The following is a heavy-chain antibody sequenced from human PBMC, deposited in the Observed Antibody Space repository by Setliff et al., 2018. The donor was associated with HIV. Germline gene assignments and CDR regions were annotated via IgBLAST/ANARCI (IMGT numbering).Heavy chain of an antibody. D-gene: IGHD1-26*01. CDR1: GGSISIYTHY. V-gene: IGHV4-39*02. Sequence: SETLSLTCTVSGGSISIYTHYWGWIRQPPGKGLEWIGSVYYTGSTYYNPSLKSRVTISVDTSKNQFSLKLSSVTAADTAVYYCARDLVGATVGFDYWGQGTLVTVSS. CDR3: ARDLVGATVGFDY. J-gene: IGHJ4*02. CDR2: VYYTGST.